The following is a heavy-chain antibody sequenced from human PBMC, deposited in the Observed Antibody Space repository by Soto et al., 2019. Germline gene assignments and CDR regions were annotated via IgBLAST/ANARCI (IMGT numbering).Heavy chain of an antibody. CDR1: GFTFRNYK. V-gene: IGHV3-74*01. CDR3: ARVNGGNQPFAY. CDR2: INGDGSST. J-gene: IGHJ4*02. D-gene: IGHD2-15*01. Sequence: GGSLRLSCEASGFTFRNYKMNWIRQVPGKGLVWVSRINGDGSSTTYADSVKGRFTISRDNAKNTLYLEMNSLRAEDTAVYYCARVNGGNQPFAYWGQGTLVTVSS.